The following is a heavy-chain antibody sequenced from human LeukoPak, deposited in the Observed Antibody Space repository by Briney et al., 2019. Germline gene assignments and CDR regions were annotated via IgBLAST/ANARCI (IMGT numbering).Heavy chain of an antibody. CDR1: GFTFSSYG. CDR2: IRYDGSNK. V-gene: IGHV3-30*02. J-gene: IGHJ6*03. Sequence: AGGSLRLSCAASGFTFSSYGMHWVRQAPGKGLEWVAFIRYDGSNKYYADSVKGRFTISRDNSKNTLYLQMNILRAEDTAVYYCAKTASYDSSGYYFDGYYMDVWGKGATVTISS. CDR3: AKTASYDSSGYYFDGYYMDV. D-gene: IGHD3-22*01.